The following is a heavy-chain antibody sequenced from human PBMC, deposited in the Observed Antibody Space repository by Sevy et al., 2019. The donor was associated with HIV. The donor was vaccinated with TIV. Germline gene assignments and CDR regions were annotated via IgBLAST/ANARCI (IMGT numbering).Heavy chain of an antibody. Sequence: GGSLRLSCAASGFTFSSYWMSWVRQAPGKGLEWVANIKQDGSEKYYVDSVKGRFTISRDNAKNSLYLQMNSLRAEDTAVFYCAGEGGIVVVPAAIIWFDPWGQGTLVTVSS. CDR3: AGEGGIVVVPAAIIWFDP. D-gene: IGHD2-2*01. V-gene: IGHV3-7*01. CDR2: IKQDGSEK. CDR1: GFTFSSYW. J-gene: IGHJ5*02.